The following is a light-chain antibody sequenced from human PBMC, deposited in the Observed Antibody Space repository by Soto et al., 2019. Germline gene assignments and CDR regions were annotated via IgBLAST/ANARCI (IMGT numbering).Light chain of an antibody. J-gene: IGKJ1*01. CDR2: KAS. CDR3: QQYNSLWT. CDR1: QSISSW. Sequence: DIQMTQSPSTLSASVGDRVTITCRASQSISSWLAWYQQKPGKAPKLLIYKASSLELGVPSRFNGSGSGTEFTLTISSLQPDDFATYYCQQYNSLWTFGQGTNVEIK. V-gene: IGKV1-5*03.